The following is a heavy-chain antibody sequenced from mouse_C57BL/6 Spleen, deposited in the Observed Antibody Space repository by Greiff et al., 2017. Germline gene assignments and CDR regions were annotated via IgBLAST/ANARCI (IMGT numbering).Heavy chain of an antibody. J-gene: IGHJ1*03. CDR2: IDPETGGT. V-gene: IGHV1-15*01. D-gene: IGHD1-1*01. CDR3: TRHYGSSLDV. Sequence: QVQLQQSGAELVRPGASVTLSCTASGYTFTDYEMHWVKQTPVHGLEWIGAIDPETGGTAYNQKFKGKAILTAEKSSSTAYMELRSLTSEDSAVYYCTRHYGSSLDVWGTGTTVTVSS. CDR1: GYTFTDYE.